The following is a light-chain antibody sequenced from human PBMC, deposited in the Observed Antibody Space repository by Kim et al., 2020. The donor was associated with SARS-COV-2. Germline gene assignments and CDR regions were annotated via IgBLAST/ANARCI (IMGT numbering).Light chain of an antibody. CDR3: QVWDSSSWV. V-gene: IGLV3-9*01. J-gene: IGLJ3*02. Sequence: GSKNVHWYQQKPGQAPVLVIYRDNNRPSGIPERFSGSNSGNPATLTISRAQAGDEADYYCQVWDSSSWVFGGGTQLTVL. CDR2: RDN. CDR1: GSKN.